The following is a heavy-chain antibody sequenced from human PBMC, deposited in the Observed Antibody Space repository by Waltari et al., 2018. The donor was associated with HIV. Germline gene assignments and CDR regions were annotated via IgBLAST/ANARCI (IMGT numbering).Heavy chain of an antibody. J-gene: IGHJ4*02. CDR2: IYWNDDK. CDR3: IYSSRGFSTSWYIDY. Sequence: QITLKESGPTLVKHTQTITMPCTFSGLSLSNSGVGVGWIRQPPGKALEWLALIYWNDDKRYRPSLKSRLTITRDTSKSQVVLRMTNMDPVDTATYYCIYSSRGFSTSWYIDYWGQGTLVTVSS. D-gene: IGHD6-13*01. CDR1: GLSLSNSGVG. V-gene: IGHV2-5*01.